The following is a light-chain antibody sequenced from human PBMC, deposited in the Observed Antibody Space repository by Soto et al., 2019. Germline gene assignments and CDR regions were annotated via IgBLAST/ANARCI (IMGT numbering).Light chain of an antibody. CDR2: GAS. CDR3: QEYNTWPWT. J-gene: IGKJ1*01. Sequence: MTQSPATLSASPGERATLSCMASQSVNNNLAWYQQKLGQAPRVLIYGASTRATGIPARFTGSGSGTEFILTITSLQSEDSAVYYCQEYNTWPWTLGQGTKVDI. V-gene: IGKV3-15*01. CDR1: QSVNNN.